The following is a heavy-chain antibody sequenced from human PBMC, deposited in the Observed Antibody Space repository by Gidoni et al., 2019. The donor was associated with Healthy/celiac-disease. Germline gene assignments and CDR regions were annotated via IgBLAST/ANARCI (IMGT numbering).Heavy chain of an antibody. CDR1: GGSISSYY. CDR3: ARDRRTGLTTSWYFDL. V-gene: IGHV4-59*01. CDR2: IYYSGST. J-gene: IGHJ2*01. D-gene: IGHD3-3*01. Sequence: VQLQESGPGLVKPSETLSLTCTVSGGSISSYYWSWIRQPPGKGLEWIGYIYYSGSTNYNPSLKSRVTISVDTSKNQFSLKLSSVTAADTAVYYCARDRRTGLTTSWYFDLWGRGTLVTVSS.